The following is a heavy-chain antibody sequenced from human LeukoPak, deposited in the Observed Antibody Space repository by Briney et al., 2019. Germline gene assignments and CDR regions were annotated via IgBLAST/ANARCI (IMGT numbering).Heavy chain of an antibody. Sequence: GRSLRLSCAASGFTFSSYAMHWVRQAPGKGLEWVAAISYDGSNKYYADSVKGRFTISRDNAKNSLYLQMNSLRAEDTAVYYCARRGYTSGWDYWGLGTLVTVSS. CDR1: GFTFSSYA. J-gene: IGHJ4*02. CDR2: ISYDGSNK. V-gene: IGHV3-30-3*01. D-gene: IGHD6-19*01. CDR3: ARRGYTSGWDY.